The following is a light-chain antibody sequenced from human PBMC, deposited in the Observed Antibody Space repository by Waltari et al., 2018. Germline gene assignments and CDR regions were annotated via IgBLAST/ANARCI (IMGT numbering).Light chain of an antibody. J-gene: IGKJ1*01. CDR1: QSITSN. Sequence: EIVMTQSPATLSVSPGERATLSCRASQSITSNLAWYQQKPGQAPRLLSYAASTRATGIPARFSGSGSGTEFTLTISSLQSEDSAVYYCQHYNRWLWTFGQGTKVEIK. CDR2: AAS. V-gene: IGKV3-15*01. CDR3: QHYNRWLWT.